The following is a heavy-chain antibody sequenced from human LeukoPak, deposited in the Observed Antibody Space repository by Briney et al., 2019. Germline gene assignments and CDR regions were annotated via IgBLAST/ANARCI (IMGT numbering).Heavy chain of an antibody. CDR2: IYYSGST. Sequence: SETLSLTCTVSGGSISSYYWSWIRQPPGKGLEWIGYIYYSGSTNYNPSLKSRVTISVDTSKNQFSLKLSSVTAADTAVYYCARGYTPIAVAGRGVFDYWGQGTLVTVSS. D-gene: IGHD6-19*01. J-gene: IGHJ4*02. CDR1: GGSISSYY. CDR3: ARGYTPIAVAGRGVFDY. V-gene: IGHV4-59*01.